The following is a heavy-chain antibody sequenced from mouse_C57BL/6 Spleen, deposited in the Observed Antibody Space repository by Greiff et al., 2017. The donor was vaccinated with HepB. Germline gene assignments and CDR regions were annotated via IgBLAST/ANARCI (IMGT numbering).Heavy chain of an antibody. V-gene: IGHV1-82*01. CDR2: IYPGDGDT. Sequence: VQLQQSGPELVKPGASVKISCKASGYAFSSSWMNWVKQRPGKGLEWIGRIYPGDGDTNYNGKFKGKATLTADKSSSTAYMQLSSLTSEDSAVYFCARDDLTGKDMDYWGQGTSVTVSS. CDR3: ARDDLTGKDMDY. D-gene: IGHD4-1*01. CDR1: GYAFSSSW. J-gene: IGHJ4*01.